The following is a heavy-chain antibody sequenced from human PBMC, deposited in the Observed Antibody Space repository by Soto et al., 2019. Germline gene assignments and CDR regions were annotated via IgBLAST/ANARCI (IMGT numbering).Heavy chain of an antibody. CDR1: GYNFTSYG. J-gene: IGHJ5*02. V-gene: IGHV1-18*01. CDR3: ARGITVVRGVINNWFDP. Sequence: QVQLVQSGVEVKKPGASVKVSCKASGYNFTSYGINWVRQAPGQGLEWMGWISVYNGNTNYAQKFQGRVTMTTDTSTSTAYMELRSLRYDDTAVYYCARGITVVRGVINNWFDPWGQGTLVTVSS. D-gene: IGHD3-10*01. CDR2: ISVYNGNT.